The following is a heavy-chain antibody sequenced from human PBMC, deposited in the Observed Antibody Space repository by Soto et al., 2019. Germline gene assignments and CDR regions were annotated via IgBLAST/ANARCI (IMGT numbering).Heavy chain of an antibody. V-gene: IGHV3-21*01. D-gene: IGHD3-22*01. Sequence: EVQLVESGGGLVKPGGSLRLSCAASGFTFSSYSMNWVRQAPGKGLEWVSSISSSSSYIYYADSVKGRFTISRDNAKNSLYLQMNSLRAEDTAVYYCARDIEDSSGYSMTFDYWGQGTLVTVSS. CDR2: ISSSSSYI. CDR1: GFTFSSYS. CDR3: ARDIEDSSGYSMTFDY. J-gene: IGHJ4*02.